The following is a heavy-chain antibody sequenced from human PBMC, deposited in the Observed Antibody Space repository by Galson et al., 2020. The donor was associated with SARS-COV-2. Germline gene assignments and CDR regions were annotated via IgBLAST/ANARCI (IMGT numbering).Heavy chain of an antibody. D-gene: IGHD6-19*01. CDR3: TRSVAVAGHYYYGMDV. CDR1: GFTFGDYG. J-gene: IGHJ6*02. Sequence: GESLKISCTASGFTFGDYGMSWFRQAPGKGLEWVSFIRSKTYGWTTDYAASVKGRFTISRDDSESIAYLQMNSLKTEDTAVYYCTRSVAVAGHYYYGMDVWGQGTTVTVSS. CDR2: IRSKTYGWTT. V-gene: IGHV3-49*03.